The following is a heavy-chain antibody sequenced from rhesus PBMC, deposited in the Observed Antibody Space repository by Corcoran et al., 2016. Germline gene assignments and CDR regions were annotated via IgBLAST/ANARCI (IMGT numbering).Heavy chain of an antibody. V-gene: IGHV3-110*02. Sequence: EVQLVESGGGLVQPGGSLRLSCAASDFTFSDPDMAWVRQAPVKGLEWVSSISSGSGSTTLYPDSVKGRFTISRDNAKNTVYLQMNSLRAEDTAVYYCARLISGSKYDYWGQGVLVTVSS. CDR3: ARLISGSKYDY. CDR2: ISSGSGSTT. J-gene: IGHJ4*01. D-gene: IGHD3-16*01. CDR1: DFTFSDPD.